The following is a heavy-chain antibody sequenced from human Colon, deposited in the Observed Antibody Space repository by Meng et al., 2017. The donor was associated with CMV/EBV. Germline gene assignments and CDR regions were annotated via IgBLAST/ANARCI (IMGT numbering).Heavy chain of an antibody. CDR3: AGVVTSGDFDI. V-gene: IGHV1-69*10. Sequence: SVKVSCKASGGTFSSYAISWLRQAPGQGLEWMGGIIPILGIANYAQKFQGRVTTTADKSTSTAYMELSSLRSEDTAVYYCAGVVTSGDFDIWGQGTMVTVSS. CDR1: GGTFSSYA. D-gene: IGHD2-21*01. J-gene: IGHJ3*02. CDR2: IIPILGIA.